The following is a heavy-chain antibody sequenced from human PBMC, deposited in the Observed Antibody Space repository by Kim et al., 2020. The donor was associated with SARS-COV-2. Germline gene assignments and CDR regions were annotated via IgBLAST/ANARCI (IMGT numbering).Heavy chain of an antibody. CDR1: GGSISSGGYY. CDR3: ARARGVGLWFGELFESQDWYFDL. CDR2: IYYSGST. D-gene: IGHD3-10*01. J-gene: IGHJ2*01. Sequence: SETLSLTCTVSGGSISSGGYYWSWIRQHPGKGLEWIGYIYYSGSTYYNPSLKSRVTISVDTSKNQFSLKLSSVTAADTAVYYCARARGVGLWFGELFESQDWYFDLWGRGTLVTVSS. V-gene: IGHV4-31*03.